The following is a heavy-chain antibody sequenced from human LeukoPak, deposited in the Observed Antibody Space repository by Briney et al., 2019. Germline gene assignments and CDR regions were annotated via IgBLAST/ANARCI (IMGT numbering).Heavy chain of an antibody. Sequence: SVKVSCKASGGTFSSYAISWVRQAPGQGLEWMGGNIPIFGTANYAQKFQGRVTITADESTSTAYMELSSLRSEDTAVYYCATGIAVTSYDYWGQGTLVTVSS. D-gene: IGHD6-19*01. V-gene: IGHV1-69*13. J-gene: IGHJ4*02. CDR1: GGTFSSYA. CDR3: ATGIAVTSYDY. CDR2: NIPIFGTA.